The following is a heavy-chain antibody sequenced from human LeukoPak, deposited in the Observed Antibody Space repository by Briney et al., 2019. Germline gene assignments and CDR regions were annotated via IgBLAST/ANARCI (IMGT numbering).Heavy chain of an antibody. D-gene: IGHD3-10*01. J-gene: IGHJ4*02. Sequence: ASVKVSCKASGGTFSSYAISWVRQAPGQGLEWMGRIIPILGIANYAQKFQGRVTITADKPTSTAYMELSSLRSEDTAVYYCARALWFGELFEYYFDYWGQGTLVTVSS. CDR2: IIPILGIA. V-gene: IGHV1-69*04. CDR3: ARALWFGELFEYYFDY. CDR1: GGTFSSYA.